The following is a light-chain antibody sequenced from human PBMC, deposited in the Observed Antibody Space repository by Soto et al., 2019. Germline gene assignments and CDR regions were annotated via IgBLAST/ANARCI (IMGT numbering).Light chain of an antibody. CDR2: GAS. Sequence: EIVLTQSPGTLSLSPGERATLSCRASQSVSSSYLAWYQQKPGQAPRPLIYGASSRAIGIPDRFSGSGSGTDFTLTISRLEPEDFAGYCCQQYGSSPWTFGQGTKVEIK. CDR3: QQYGSSPWT. V-gene: IGKV3-20*01. CDR1: QSVSSSY. J-gene: IGKJ1*01.